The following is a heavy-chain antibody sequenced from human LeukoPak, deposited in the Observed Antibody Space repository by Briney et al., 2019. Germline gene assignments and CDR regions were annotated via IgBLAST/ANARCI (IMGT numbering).Heavy chain of an antibody. CDR3: ARERAVAGTRGLDY. V-gene: IGHV4-34*01. J-gene: IGHJ4*02. Sequence: PSETLSLTCAVYGGSFSGYYWNWIRQPPGKGLEWIGEINHSGSTNYNPSLKSRVTISVDTSKNQFSLKLSSVTAADTAVYYCARERAVAGTRGLDYWGQGTLVTVSS. D-gene: IGHD6-19*01. CDR1: GGSFSGYY. CDR2: INHSGST.